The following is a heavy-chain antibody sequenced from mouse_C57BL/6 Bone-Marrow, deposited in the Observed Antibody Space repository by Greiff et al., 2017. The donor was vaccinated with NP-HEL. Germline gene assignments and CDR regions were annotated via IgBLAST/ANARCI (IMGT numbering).Heavy chain of an antibody. Sequence: VKLIESGPELVKPGASVKISCKASGYAFSSSWMNWVKQRPGKGLEWIGRIYPGDGDTNYNGKFKGKATLTADKSSSTAYMQLSSLTSEDSAVYFCARLGPCYGSSYGYWYIDDWGTGTTVTVSS. CDR1: GYAFSSSW. CDR2: IYPGDGDT. CDR3: ARLGPCYGSSYGYWYIDD. D-gene: IGHD1-1*01. J-gene: IGHJ1*03. V-gene: IGHV1-82*01.